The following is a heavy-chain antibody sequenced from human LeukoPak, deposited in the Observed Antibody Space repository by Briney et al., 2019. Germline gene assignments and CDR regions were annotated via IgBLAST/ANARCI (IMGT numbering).Heavy chain of an antibody. CDR1: GGSISSSSYY. Sequence: SETLSLTCTVSGGSISSSSYYWGWIRQPPGKGLEWIGSIYYSGSTYYNPSLKSRVTISVDTSKNQFSLKLSSVTAADTAVYYCARDPRGYYDILTGYYTSGYFDYWGQGTLVTVSS. J-gene: IGHJ4*02. D-gene: IGHD3-9*01. CDR3: ARDPRGYYDILTGYYTSGYFDY. CDR2: IYYSGST. V-gene: IGHV4-39*07.